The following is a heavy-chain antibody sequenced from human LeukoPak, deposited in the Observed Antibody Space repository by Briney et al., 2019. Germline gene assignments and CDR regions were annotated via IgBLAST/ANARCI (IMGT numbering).Heavy chain of an antibody. CDR1: GFTFSSYS. V-gene: IGHV3-21*03. D-gene: IGHD6-19*01. Sequence: GGSLRLSCAASGFTFSSYSMNWVRQAPGKGLEWVSSISSSSSYIYYADSVKGRFTISRDNAKNSLYLQMNSLKTEDTAVYYCTTDLQWLVLVGYNYYIDVWGKGTTVIVSS. CDR2: ISSSSSYI. J-gene: IGHJ6*03. CDR3: TTDLQWLVLVGYNYYIDV.